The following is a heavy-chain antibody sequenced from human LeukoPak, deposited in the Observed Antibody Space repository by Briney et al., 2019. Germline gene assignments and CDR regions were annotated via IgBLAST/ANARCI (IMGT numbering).Heavy chain of an antibody. CDR1: GYTFTGYY. D-gene: IGHD2-15*01. CDR2: INPNSGGT. J-gene: IGHJ5*02. Sequence: ASVKVSCKASGYTFTGYYMHWVRQAPGQGLEWMGWINPNSGGTNYAQKFQGRVTMTRDTSISTAYMELSRLRSDDTAVYYCARDRHSYCSGGSCYRDWGSKTSNWFDPWGQGTLVTVSS. V-gene: IGHV1-2*02. CDR3: ARDRHSYCSGGSCYRDWGSKTSNWFDP.